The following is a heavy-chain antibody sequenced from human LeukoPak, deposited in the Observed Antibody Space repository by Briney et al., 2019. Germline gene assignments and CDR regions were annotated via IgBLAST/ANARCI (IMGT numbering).Heavy chain of an antibody. Sequence: GGSLRLSRAASGFTFSSYGMSWVRQAPGKGLEWVSAISDSGGRTFYADSVKGRFTISRDNSKNTLYLQINSLRAEDTAVYYCAKDSYDTSIWGQGTLVTVSA. V-gene: IGHV3-23*01. CDR1: GFTFSSYG. J-gene: IGHJ4*02. CDR2: ISDSGGRT. D-gene: IGHD3-22*01. CDR3: AKDSYDTSI.